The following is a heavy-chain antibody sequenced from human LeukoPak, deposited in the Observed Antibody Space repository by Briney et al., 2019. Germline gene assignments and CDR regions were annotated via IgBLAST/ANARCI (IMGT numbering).Heavy chain of an antibody. CDR1: GGSISSSSYY. CDR3: ARGRGRDDILTGYYLDY. CDR2: IYYSGST. V-gene: IGHV4-39*07. D-gene: IGHD3-9*01. Sequence: SETLSLTCTVSGGSISSSSYYWGWIRQPPGKGLEWIGSIYYSGSTYYNPSLKSRVTISVDTSKNQFSLKLSSVTAADTAVYYCARGRGRDDILTGYYLDYWGQGTLVTVSS. J-gene: IGHJ4*02.